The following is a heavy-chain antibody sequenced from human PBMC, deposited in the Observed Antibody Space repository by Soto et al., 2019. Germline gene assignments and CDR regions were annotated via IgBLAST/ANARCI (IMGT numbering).Heavy chain of an antibody. Sequence: SETLSLTCAVSGFSMSSGYYWGWIRQPPGKGLEWIGNIYLSGNTYYNPSLKNRVTISVDTSKNQFSLKLNSVTAADTAVYYCARAGYSNYFDYWGQGTLVTVSS. CDR1: GFSMSSGYY. J-gene: IGHJ4*02. D-gene: IGHD4-4*01. CDR2: IYLSGNT. CDR3: ARAGYSNYFDY. V-gene: IGHV4-38-2*01.